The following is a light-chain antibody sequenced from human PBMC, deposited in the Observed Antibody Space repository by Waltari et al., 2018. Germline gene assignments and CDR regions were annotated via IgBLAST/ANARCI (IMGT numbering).Light chain of an antibody. CDR2: AAS. CDR3: QKCDSAPLT. CDR1: QSIGSN. J-gene: IGKJ4*01. Sequence: IQMTQSPSSLSASVGDNVTITCRASQSIGSNLAWYQQKPGKVPKLLIYAASTLQSEVPSRFSGSGSGTDFTLTISSLQPEDVATYYCQKCDSAPLTFGGGTKVEIK. V-gene: IGKV1-27*01.